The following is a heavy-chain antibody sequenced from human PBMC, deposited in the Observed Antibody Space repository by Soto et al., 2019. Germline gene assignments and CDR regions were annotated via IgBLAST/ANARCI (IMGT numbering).Heavy chain of an antibody. CDR3: AKVGYDILTGYLGFYGMDV. V-gene: IGHV3-23*01. Sequence: EVQLLESGGGLVQTGGSLRLSCAASGFTFSSYAMSWVRQAPGKGLEWVSAISGSGGSTYYADSVKGRFTISRDNSKNTLYLQMNSLRAEDTAVYYCAKVGYDILTGYLGFYGMDVWGQGTTVTVSS. CDR2: ISGSGGST. CDR1: GFTFSSYA. D-gene: IGHD3-9*01. J-gene: IGHJ6*02.